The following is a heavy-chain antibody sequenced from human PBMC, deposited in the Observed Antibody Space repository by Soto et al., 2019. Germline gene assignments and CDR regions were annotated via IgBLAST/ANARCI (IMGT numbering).Heavy chain of an antibody. CDR3: ARAGIPHNWFDP. D-gene: IGHD2-2*01. Sequence: SETLSLTCTVSGGSISSGDYYWSWIRQPPGKGLEWIGYIYYSGSTYYNPSLKSRVTISVDTSKNQFSLKLSSVTAADTAVYYCARAGIPHNWFDPWGQGTLVTVSS. J-gene: IGHJ5*02. CDR1: GGSISSGDYY. V-gene: IGHV4-30-4*01. CDR2: IYYSGST.